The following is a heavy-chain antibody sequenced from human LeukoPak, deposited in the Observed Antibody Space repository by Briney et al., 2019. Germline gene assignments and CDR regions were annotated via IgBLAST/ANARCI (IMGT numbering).Heavy chain of an antibody. CDR2: ISGSGGGT. V-gene: IGHV3-23*01. CDR3: AKEDSSSSRYYFEY. D-gene: IGHD6-6*01. CDR1: GFAFSTYA. Sequence: GGSLRPSCAASGFAFSTYAMSWVRQAPGMGLEWVSAISGSGGGTYYADSVKGRFTISRDNAKNTLYLLMNNLRAEDTAVCYCAKEDSSSSRYYFEYWGQGTLVTVSS. J-gene: IGHJ4*02.